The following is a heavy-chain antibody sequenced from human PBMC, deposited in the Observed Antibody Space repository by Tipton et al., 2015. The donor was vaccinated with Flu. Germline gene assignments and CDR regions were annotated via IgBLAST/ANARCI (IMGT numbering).Heavy chain of an antibody. CDR2: LYYSGST. V-gene: IGHV4-61*01. J-gene: IGHJ5*01. CDR3: ASVPAYEGWFDS. D-gene: IGHD3-3*01. Sequence: LSCTVSGGSVSSVSYYWSWVRQSPGKGLEWIGYLYYSGSTKYNPSLKSRVTISGDTSKNQFSLNLTSVTAADTAVYYCASVPAYEGWFDSWGQGTLVTVSS. CDR1: GGSVSSVSYY.